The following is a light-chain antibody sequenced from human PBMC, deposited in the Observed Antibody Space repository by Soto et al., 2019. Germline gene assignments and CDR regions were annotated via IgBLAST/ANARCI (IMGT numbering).Light chain of an antibody. Sequence: EIVLTQSPSTLSLSPGERATLSGRASRSLSSSYVVWYQQKPGQAPRLLIYAASRRATGIPDRFSGSGSATEYTLTISTLEPEDFAVYYCQQQGTFGQGTKLEIK. CDR2: AAS. CDR3: QQQGT. J-gene: IGKJ2*01. CDR1: RSLSSSY. V-gene: IGKV3-20*01.